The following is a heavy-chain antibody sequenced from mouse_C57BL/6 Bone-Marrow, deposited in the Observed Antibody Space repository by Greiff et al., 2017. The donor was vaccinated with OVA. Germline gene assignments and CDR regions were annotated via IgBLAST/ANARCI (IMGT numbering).Heavy chain of an antibody. CDR2: ISYDGSN. D-gene: IGHD2-4*01. CDR1: GYSITSGYY. CDR3: ARACYDCPYAMDY. J-gene: IGHJ4*01. Sequence: EVQLQESGPGLVKPSQSLSLTCSVTGYSITSGYYWNWIRQFPGNKLEWMGYISYDGSNNYNPSLKNRISITRDTSKNQFFLKLNSVTTEDTATYYCARACYDCPYAMDYWGQGTSVTVSS. V-gene: IGHV3-6*01.